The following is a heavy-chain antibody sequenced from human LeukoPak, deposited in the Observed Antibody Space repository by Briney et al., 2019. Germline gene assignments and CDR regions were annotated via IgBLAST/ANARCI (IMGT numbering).Heavy chain of an antibody. Sequence: SETLSLTCTVSGGSLSSYYGSWIRQPPGKGLEWIGYIYNCWSTNYNPSLKSRVTIPVDTSKNQFTLKLSSGTAADTAVYYGARHPRYSGSSVYYFDDWGQGTLASVSS. CDR1: GGSLSSYY. CDR2: IYNCWST. J-gene: IGHJ4*02. CDR3: ARHPRYSGSSVYYFDD. D-gene: IGHD1-26*01. V-gene: IGHV4-59*08.